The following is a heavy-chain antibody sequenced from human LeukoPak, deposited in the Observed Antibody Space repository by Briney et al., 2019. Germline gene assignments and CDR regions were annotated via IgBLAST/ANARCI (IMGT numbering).Heavy chain of an antibody. CDR2: MNPNSGNT. Sequence: ASVKVSCKASGYTFTGYYIHWVRQATGQGLGWMGWMNPNSGNTGYAQKFQGRVTITRNTSISTAYMELSSLRSEDTAVYYCARESSGYRNYYYYYYMDVWGKGTTVTVSS. CDR3: ARESSGYRNYYYYYYMDV. D-gene: IGHD3-22*01. V-gene: IGHV1-8*03. J-gene: IGHJ6*03. CDR1: GYTFTGYY.